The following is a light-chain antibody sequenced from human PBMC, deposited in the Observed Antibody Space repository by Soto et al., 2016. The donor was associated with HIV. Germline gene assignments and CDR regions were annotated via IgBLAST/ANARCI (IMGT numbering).Light chain of an antibody. CDR3: QVWDSGSDHVL. CDR2: DGS. Sequence: SYELTQPPSVSLAPGKTARITCGGNNIGSKSVHWYKQKPGQAPVLVVYDGSDRPSGIPDRFSGSNSGNTATLTISRVEAGDEADYYCQVWDSGSDHVLFGGGTMLTVL. J-gene: IGLJ2*01. V-gene: IGLV3-21*03. CDR1: NIGSKS.